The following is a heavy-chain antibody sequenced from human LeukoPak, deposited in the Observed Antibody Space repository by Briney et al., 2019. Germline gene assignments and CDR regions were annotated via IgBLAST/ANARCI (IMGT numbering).Heavy chain of an antibody. J-gene: IGHJ4*02. D-gene: IGHD3-10*01. V-gene: IGHV3-23*01. Sequence: PGGSLRLSCAASGFTFSSYWMSWVRQAPGKGLEWVSIISGSGVSTYHADSVKGRFTISRDNSKNALYLQMNSLRAEDTAVYYCAKGYGSGMSPDYWGQGTLVTVSS. CDR3: AKGYGSGMSPDY. CDR2: ISGSGVST. CDR1: GFTFSSYW.